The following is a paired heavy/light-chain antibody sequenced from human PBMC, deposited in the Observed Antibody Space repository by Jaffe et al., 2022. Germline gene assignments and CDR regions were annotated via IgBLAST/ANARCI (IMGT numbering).Heavy chain of an antibody. CDR2: IYYTGNN. Sequence: QVHLQESGPGLVKPSGTLSLTCTVSGGSVRSSNWWIWVRQPPGRRLEWIGEIYYTGNNNYNPSLKSRASVSVDQSKNQFSLTLISVTAADTAIYYCARGIHPGSAVASLVQQWGQGTQVTVS. CDR3: ARGIHPGSAVASLVQQ. J-gene: IGHJ1*01. CDR1: GGSVRSSNW. D-gene: IGHD6-19*01. V-gene: IGHV4-4*02.
Light chain of an antibody. CDR2: GTS. Sequence: EIVLTQSPGTLSFSPGESVTLSCRASQSVNSRYFAWYQQRHGQAPRLLIYGTSNRAAGIPDRFTGSGSGTDFTLTISRLEPEDFAVYFCQQYSSAPLTFGGGTKVEIK. CDR3: QQYSSAPLT. V-gene: IGKV3-20*01. J-gene: IGKJ4*01. CDR1: QSVNSRY.